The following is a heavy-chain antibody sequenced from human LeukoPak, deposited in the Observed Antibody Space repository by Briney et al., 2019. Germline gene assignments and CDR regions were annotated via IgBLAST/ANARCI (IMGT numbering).Heavy chain of an antibody. CDR2: ISSSSSTI. CDR3: ARDLSVDSSGWYEGIDY. J-gene: IGHJ4*02. V-gene: IGHV3-48*04. CDR1: GFTFSSYS. Sequence: GGSLRLSCAASGFTFSSYSMNWVRQAPGKGLEWVSYISSSSSTIYYADSVKGRFTISRDNAKNSLYLQMNSLRAEDTAVYYCARDLSVDSSGWYEGIDYWGQGTPVTVSS. D-gene: IGHD6-19*01.